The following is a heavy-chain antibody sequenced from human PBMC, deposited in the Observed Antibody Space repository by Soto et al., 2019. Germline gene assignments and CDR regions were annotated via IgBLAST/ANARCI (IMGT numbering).Heavy chain of an antibody. CDR2: IIPIFGTA. CDR1: GGTFSSYA. J-gene: IGHJ6*02. V-gene: IGHV1-69*01. CDR3: ARDDSSGYYYYYYYGMDV. Sequence: QVQLVQSGAEVKKPGSSVKVSCKASGGTFSSYAISWVRQAPGQGLEWMGGIIPIFGTANYAQKFQGRVTITADESTSTGYMERSSLRYEDTAVYYCARDDSSGYYYYYYYGMDVWGQGTTDTVSS. D-gene: IGHD3-22*01.